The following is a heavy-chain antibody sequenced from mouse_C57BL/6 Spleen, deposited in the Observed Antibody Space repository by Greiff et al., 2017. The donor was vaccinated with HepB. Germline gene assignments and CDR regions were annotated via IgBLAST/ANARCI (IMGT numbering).Heavy chain of an antibody. CDR3: ASWDGYYPYFDY. D-gene: IGHD2-3*01. CDR2: IYPRSGNT. V-gene: IGHV1-81*01. CDR1: GYTFTSYG. Sequence: VKLMESGAELARPGASVKLSCKASGYTFTSYGISWVKQRTGQGLEWIGEIYPRSGNTYYNEKFKGKATLTADKSSSTAYMELRSLTSEDSAVYFCASWDGYYPYFDYWGQGTTLTVSS. J-gene: IGHJ2*01.